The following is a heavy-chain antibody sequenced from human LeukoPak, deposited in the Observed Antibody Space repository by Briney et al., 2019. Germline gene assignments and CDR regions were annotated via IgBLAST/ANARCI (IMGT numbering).Heavy chain of an antibody. V-gene: IGHV1-46*01. J-gene: IGHJ5*02. D-gene: IGHD3-9*01. Sequence: ASVTVSCKASGYTFTSYYMHWVRQAPGQGLEWMGIINPSGGSTSYAQKFQGRVTMTRDMSTSTVYMELSSLRSEDTAVYYCARDLGGLTISSNWFDPWGQGTLVTVSS. CDR3: ARDLGGLTISSNWFDP. CDR1: GYTFTSYY. CDR2: INPSGGST.